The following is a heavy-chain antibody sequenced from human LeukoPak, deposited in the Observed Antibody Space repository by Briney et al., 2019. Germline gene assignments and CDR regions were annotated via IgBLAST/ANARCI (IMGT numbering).Heavy chain of an antibody. V-gene: IGHV3-30*03. CDR2: ISYDGSIK. D-gene: IGHD1-1*01. J-gene: IGHJ6*02. Sequence: GKSLRLSCGASGFXFSSYGMHWVRQAPGKGLEWVAVISYDGSIKYYADSVKGRFTISRDNSKNTLYLQIYSLRAEDTAIYYCARDSETETGWYYYGMDVWGQGTTVTVSS. CDR1: GFXFSSYG. CDR3: ARDSETETGWYYYGMDV.